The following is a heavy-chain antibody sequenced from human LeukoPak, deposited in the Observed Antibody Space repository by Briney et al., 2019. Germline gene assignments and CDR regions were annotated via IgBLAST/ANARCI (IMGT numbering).Heavy chain of an antibody. CDR1: GGSISPYY. V-gene: IGHV4-59*08. J-gene: IGHJ4*02. Sequence: SETLSLTCTVSGGSISPYYWAWFRQPPGQGLKYIGDIYHTGTTSYSPSLQSRVTISLDTSKNQFSLRLSSVTAADAAIYYCARLRAYMTTHQYYFDYWGQGTLVTVSS. CDR2: IYHTGTT. D-gene: IGHD3-16*01. CDR3: ARLRAYMTTHQYYFDY.